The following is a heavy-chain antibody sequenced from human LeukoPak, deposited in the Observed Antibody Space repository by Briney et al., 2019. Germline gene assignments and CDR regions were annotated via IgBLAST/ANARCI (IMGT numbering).Heavy chain of an antibody. V-gene: IGHV4-30-4*01. CDR2: IYYSGST. Sequence: PSETLSLTCTVSGGSISSGDYSWSWLRQPPGKGLEWIGYIYYSGSTYYNPSLKSRVTISVDTSKNQFSLKLSSVTAADTAVYYCARGVERFLEWLSFYYFDYWGQGTLVTVSS. CDR3: ARGVERFLEWLSFYYFDY. CDR1: GGSISSGDYS. D-gene: IGHD3-3*01. J-gene: IGHJ4*02.